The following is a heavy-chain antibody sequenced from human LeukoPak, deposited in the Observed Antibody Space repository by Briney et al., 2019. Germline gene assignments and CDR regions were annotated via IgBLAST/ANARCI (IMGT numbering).Heavy chain of an antibody. J-gene: IGHJ4*02. CDR1: GGSISSGDYY. CDR3: AKKGYYDGSGYYMYYFDH. V-gene: IGHV3-23*01. D-gene: IGHD3-22*01. CDR2: ISGSGGTA. Sequence: PAQTLFLTCTVSGGSISSGDYYWSWVRQAPWKGLEWVSAISGSGGTAYYADSVKGRFTISRDNSKNTLYLQMNSLRAEDTAVYYCAKKGYYDGSGYYMYYFDHWGQGTLVTVSS.